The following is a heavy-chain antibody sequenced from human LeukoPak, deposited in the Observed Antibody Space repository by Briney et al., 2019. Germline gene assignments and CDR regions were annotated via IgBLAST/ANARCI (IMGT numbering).Heavy chain of an antibody. V-gene: IGHV4-34*01. CDR2: INHSGST. CDR3: ARGGLRYFDWLRYGMDV. Sequence: SETLSLTCTVPGGSISNYYWSWIRQPPGKGLEWIGEINHSGSTNYNPSLKSRVTISVDTSKNQFSLKLSSVTAADTAVYYCARGGLRYFDWLRYGMDVWGQGTTVTVSS. CDR1: GGSISNYY. D-gene: IGHD3-9*01. J-gene: IGHJ6*02.